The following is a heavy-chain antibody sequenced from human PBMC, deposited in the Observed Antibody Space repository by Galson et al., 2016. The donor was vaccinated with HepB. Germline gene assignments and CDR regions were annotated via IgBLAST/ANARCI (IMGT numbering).Heavy chain of an antibody. CDR1: GFIFSRYW. V-gene: IGHV3-74*01. CDR3: ARIREGGP. D-gene: IGHD3-16*01. Sequence: RLSCAASGFIFSRYWMYWVRQAPGKGLVWVSRISPDGSNAIYADSVKGRFTISRDNAKNTLYLQMNSLRVEDTAVYYRARIREGGPWGQGTLVTVSS. J-gene: IGHJ5*02. CDR2: ISPDGSNA.